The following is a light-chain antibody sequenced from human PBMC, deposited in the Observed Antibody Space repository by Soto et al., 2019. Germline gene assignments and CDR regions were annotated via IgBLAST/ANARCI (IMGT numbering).Light chain of an antibody. V-gene: IGKV3-20*01. CDR2: AAS. Sequence: EIVLTQSPGTLSLSPGERATLSCRASEFLSSSYLVWYQQKPGQAPRLLSYAASRRATGITDRFSGSGSATEYTLTINTLEPEDFAVYYCQQQGTFGQGTKLEIK. CDR3: QQQGT. J-gene: IGKJ2*01. CDR1: EFLSSSY.